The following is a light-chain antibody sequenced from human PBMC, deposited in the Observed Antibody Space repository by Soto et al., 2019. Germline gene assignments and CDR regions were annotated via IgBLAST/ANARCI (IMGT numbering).Light chain of an antibody. CDR2: WAS. CDR3: QQHLDSWT. V-gene: IGKV4-1*01. Sequence: DIVMTQSPDSLAVSLGERATITCKSSQSVLSSSNNKNFLVWYQQKPGQSPQLLIYWASTREAGVPDRFSGSGSGTDFTLTINSLQAEDVAVYYCQQHLDSWTFGQGTRVEIK. CDR1: QSVLSSSNNKNF. J-gene: IGKJ1*01.